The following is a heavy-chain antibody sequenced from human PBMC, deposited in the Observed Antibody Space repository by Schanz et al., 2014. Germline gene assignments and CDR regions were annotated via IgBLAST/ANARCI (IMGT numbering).Heavy chain of an antibody. J-gene: IGHJ3*02. V-gene: IGHV3-33*06. CDR2: VCYDGSKK. Sequence: LVESGGGVVQPGRSLRLSCAASGFTFSSYGMHWVRQVPGKGLEWVAVVCYDGSKKYYADSVKGRFTISRDNSKTTLYLQMNSLRDEVTAMYYCAKRCSSTSCSHGAFDIWGQGTMVTVS. D-gene: IGHD2-2*01. CDR3: AKRCSSTSCSHGAFDI. CDR1: GFTFSSYG.